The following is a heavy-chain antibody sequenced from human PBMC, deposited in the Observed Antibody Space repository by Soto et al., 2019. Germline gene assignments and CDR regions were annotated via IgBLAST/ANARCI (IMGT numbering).Heavy chain of an antibody. CDR2: IYYSGST. CDR1: GGSISSGGYY. V-gene: IGHV4-31*03. CDR3: ARWMATPYYYSMDV. Sequence: QVQLQESGAGLVKPSQTLSLTCTVSGGSISSGGYYWSWIRQHPGEGLEWIGYIYYSGSTYYNPSHTNRVTISVDTSKNQSSLKLSSLTAADTAVYYCARWMATPYYYSMDVWGQGTTDTVSS. J-gene: IGHJ6*02. D-gene: IGHD5-12*01.